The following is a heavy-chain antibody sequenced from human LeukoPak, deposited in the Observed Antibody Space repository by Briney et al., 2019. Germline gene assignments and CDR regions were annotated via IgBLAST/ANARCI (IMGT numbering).Heavy chain of an antibody. CDR1: GFTVSSNY. V-gene: IGHV3-53*01. CDR3: ARAAGDGGWFLNPFDY. CDR2: IYSGVST. J-gene: IGHJ4*02. D-gene: IGHD6-19*01. Sequence: GGSLRLSCAPSGFTVSSNYMSWVRQAPGKGLVWVSVIYSGVSTYYADSVKGRFTISRDNSKNTLYLQMNSRRAEDTAVYYCARAAGDGGWFLNPFDYWGQGTLVTVSS.